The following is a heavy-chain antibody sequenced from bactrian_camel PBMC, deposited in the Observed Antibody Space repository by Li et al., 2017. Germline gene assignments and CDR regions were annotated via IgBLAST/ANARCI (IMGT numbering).Heavy chain of an antibody. CDR1: GIYNC. V-gene: IGHV3S61*01. D-gene: IGHD4*01. CDR2: IEYFGKT. Sequence: HVQLVESGGGSVESGGSLRLSCRASGIYNCIGWSRQVPGKEREGVASIEYFGKTRYAESVKGRFTLSRDTARTTLYLQMNSLTPEDTAMYYCAVAT.